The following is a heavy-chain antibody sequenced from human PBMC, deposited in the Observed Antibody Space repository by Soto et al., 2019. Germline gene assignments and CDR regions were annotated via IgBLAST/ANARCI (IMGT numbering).Heavy chain of an antibody. CDR1: GFTFDDYA. CDR2: ISWNSGSI. J-gene: IGHJ3*02. CDR3: AKERELPEYYDFWSGYYRSAFDI. Sequence: SLRLSCAASGFTFDDYAMRWVRQAPGKGLEWVSGISWNSGSIGYADSVKGRFTISRDNAKNSLYLQMNSLRAEDTALYYCAKERELPEYYDFWSGYYRSAFDIWGQGTMVTVSS. D-gene: IGHD3-3*01. V-gene: IGHV3-9*01.